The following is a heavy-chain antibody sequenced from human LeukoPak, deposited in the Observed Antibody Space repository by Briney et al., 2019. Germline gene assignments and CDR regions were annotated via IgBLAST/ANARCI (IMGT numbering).Heavy chain of an antibody. CDR1: GFTFSSYW. CDR2: IKQDGSEK. V-gene: IGHV3-7*03. Sequence: GGSLRLSCAASGFTFSSYWMSWVRQAPGNGLEWVANIKQDGSEKYYVDSVKGRFTISRDNAKNSLYLQMNSLRAEDTALYYCAKDESWGVFDYWGQGTLVTVSS. D-gene: IGHD3-10*01. J-gene: IGHJ4*02. CDR3: AKDESWGVFDY.